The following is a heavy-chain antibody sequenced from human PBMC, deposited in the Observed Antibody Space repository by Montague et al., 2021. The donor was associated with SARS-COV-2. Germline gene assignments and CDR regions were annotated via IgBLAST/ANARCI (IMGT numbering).Heavy chain of an antibody. Sequence: SETLSLTCAVSGGSISSSHWWSWVRQPPGKGLEWIGEIYHSGSTNYNPSLKSRVTISIDKSKNQFSLKLSSVTAADTAVYYRAREFRTYGYGGQYWYFDPWGRGTLVTVSS. J-gene: IGHJ2*01. CDR2: IYHSGST. V-gene: IGHV4-4*02. CDR1: GGSISSSHW. D-gene: IGHD3-10*01. CDR3: AREFRTYGYGGQYWYFDP.